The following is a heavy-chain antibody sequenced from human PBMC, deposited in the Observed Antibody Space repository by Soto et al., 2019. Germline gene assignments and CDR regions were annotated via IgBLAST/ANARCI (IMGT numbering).Heavy chain of an antibody. CDR3: THTKLVAVPPAPYDFES. J-gene: IGHJ4*01. D-gene: IGHD6-13*01. CDR1: GFSLNTSGMG. V-gene: IGHV2-5*01. CDR2: IYRNDDK. Sequence: QITLKESGPTLVKPTQTHTLTCTFSGFSLNTSGMGVGWIRQPPGKALEWLSLIYRNDDKRYRPSLNSRLTIAKDASKRPVVLTVTNVDPGDTSIYYCTHTKLVAVPPAPYDFESRGKAILVSV.